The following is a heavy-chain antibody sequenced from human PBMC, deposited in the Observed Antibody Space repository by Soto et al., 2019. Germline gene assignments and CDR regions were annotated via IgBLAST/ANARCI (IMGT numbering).Heavy chain of an antibody. CDR3: ASWFGDTSYPKQIDY. CDR1: GGTFSSYA. J-gene: IGHJ4*02. V-gene: IGHV1-69*13. D-gene: IGHD3-10*01. Sequence: ASVKVSCKASGGTFSSYAISWVRQAPGQGLEWMGGIIPIFGTANYAQKFQGRVTITADESTSTAYMELSSLRSEDTAVYYCASWFGDTSYPKQIDYWGQGTLVTVSS. CDR2: IIPIFGTA.